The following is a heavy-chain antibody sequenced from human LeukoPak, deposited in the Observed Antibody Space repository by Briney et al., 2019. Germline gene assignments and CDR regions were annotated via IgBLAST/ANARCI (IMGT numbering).Heavy chain of an antibody. CDR2: ISSSGSTI. CDR1: GFTFSDYY. J-gene: IGHJ6*02. Sequence: PGGSLRLSCAASGFTFSDYYMSWIRQAPGKGLEWVSYISSSGSTIYYADSVKGRFTISRDNAKNSLYLQMNSLRAEDTAVYYCARRGYCSSTSCYEYYYGMDVWGQGTMVTVSS. D-gene: IGHD2-2*01. CDR3: ARRGYCSSTSCYEYYYGMDV. V-gene: IGHV3-11*01.